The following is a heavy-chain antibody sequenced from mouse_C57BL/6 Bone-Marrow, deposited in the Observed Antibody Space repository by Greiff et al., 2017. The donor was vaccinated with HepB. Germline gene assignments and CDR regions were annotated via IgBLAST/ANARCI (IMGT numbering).Heavy chain of an antibody. CDR1: GYTFTDYE. Sequence: QVQLKESGAELVRPGASVTLSCKASGYTFTDYEMHWVKQTPVHGLEWIGAIDPETGGTAYNQKFKGKAILTADKSSSTAYMELRSLTSEDSAVYYCTRSYYGRGMDYWGQGTSVTVSS. J-gene: IGHJ4*01. CDR2: IDPETGGT. D-gene: IGHD1-1*01. V-gene: IGHV1-15*01. CDR3: TRSYYGRGMDY.